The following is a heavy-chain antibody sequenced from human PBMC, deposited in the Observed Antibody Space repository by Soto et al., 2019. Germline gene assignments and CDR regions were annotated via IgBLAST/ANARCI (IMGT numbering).Heavy chain of an antibody. V-gene: IGHV3-11*06. CDR2: ISSSSNYT. CDR1: GFTFSDYH. J-gene: IGHJ3*02. CDR3: ARRYKVFRLALDVFDI. Sequence: QVQLVESGGGLVKPGGSLRLSCAASGFTFSDYHMSWIRQAPGKGLEWISHISSSSNYTYYADSLKGRFTISRDNAKNSLFLLMNSLRVEDTALYHCARRYKVFRLALDVFDIWGQGTMVTVSS. D-gene: IGHD5-12*01.